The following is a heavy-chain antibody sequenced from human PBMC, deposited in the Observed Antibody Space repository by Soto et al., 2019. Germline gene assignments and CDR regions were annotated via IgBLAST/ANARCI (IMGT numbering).Heavy chain of an antibody. V-gene: IGHV4-31*03. Sequence: KTSETLSLTCTVSGCSISSGGYYWSWIRQHPGKGLEWIGYIYYSGSTYYNPSLKSRVTISVDTSKNQFSLKLSSVTAADTAVYYCARGLFFRMVMTAAAGHNWFDPWGQGTLVTVSS. CDR1: GCSISSGGYY. D-gene: IGHD6-13*01. J-gene: IGHJ5*02. CDR2: IYYSGST. CDR3: ARGLFFRMVMTAAAGHNWFDP.